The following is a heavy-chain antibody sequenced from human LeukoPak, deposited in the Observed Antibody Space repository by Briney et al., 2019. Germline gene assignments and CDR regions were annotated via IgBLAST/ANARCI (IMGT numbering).Heavy chain of an antibody. Sequence: GGSLRLSCAASGFIFSSYAMSWVRQAPGRGLEWVSTISGSGSSTYYADSVKGRFTISRDNSKNTLYLQMNSLRAEDTAVYYCAKDHQNQLVPLDYWGQGTLVTVSS. J-gene: IGHJ4*02. CDR3: AKDHQNQLVPLDY. CDR2: ISGSGSST. CDR1: GFIFSSYA. V-gene: IGHV3-23*01. D-gene: IGHD6-6*01.